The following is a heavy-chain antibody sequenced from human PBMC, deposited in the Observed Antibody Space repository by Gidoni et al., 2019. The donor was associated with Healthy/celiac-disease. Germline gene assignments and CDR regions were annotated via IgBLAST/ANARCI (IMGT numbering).Heavy chain of an antibody. CDR2: ISGDGGST. CDR1: GFTFDDYA. Sequence: EVQLVESGGGVVQPGGSLRLSCAASGFTFDDYAMHWVRQAPGKGLEWVSLISGDGGSTYYADSVKGRFTISRDNSKNSLYLQMNSLRTEDTALYYCANILADYDSSAPFDYWGQGTLVTVSS. CDR3: ANILADYDSSAPFDY. V-gene: IGHV3-43*02. D-gene: IGHD3-22*01. J-gene: IGHJ4*02.